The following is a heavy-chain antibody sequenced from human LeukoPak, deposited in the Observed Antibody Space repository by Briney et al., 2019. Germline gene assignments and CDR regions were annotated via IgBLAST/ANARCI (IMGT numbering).Heavy chain of an antibody. V-gene: IGHV1-46*01. CDR2: INPSGGSI. CDR3: ARRSILTGYPVHRYYFDY. Sequence: GASVKVSCKASGYTFTSYYMHWVRQAPGQGLEWMGIINPSGGSINYAQKFQGRVAMTRDTSTSTVYMELSSLKPEDTAVYYCARRSILTGYPVHRYYFDYWGQGTLVTVSS. J-gene: IGHJ4*02. CDR1: GYTFTSYY. D-gene: IGHD3-9*01.